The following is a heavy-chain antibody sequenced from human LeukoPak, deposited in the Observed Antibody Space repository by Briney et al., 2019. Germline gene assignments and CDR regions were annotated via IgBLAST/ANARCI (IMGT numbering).Heavy chain of an antibody. D-gene: IGHD1-26*01. CDR3: ARGGATRGRFEN. V-gene: IGHV3-7*01. Sequence: GGSLRLSCAASGFTFSSYAMYWVRQAPGKGLEWVASMREDATEIHYADSVKGRFTISRDNPKNSLYLQMNSLRAEDTAVYYCARGGATRGRFENWGQGTLVTVSS. J-gene: IGHJ4*02. CDR1: GFTFSSYA. CDR2: MREDATEI.